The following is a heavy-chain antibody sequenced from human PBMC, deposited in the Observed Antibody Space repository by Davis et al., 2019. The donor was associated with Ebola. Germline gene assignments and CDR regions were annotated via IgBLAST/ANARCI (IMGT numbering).Heavy chain of an antibody. D-gene: IGHD3-10*01. CDR1: GFTFTTYA. Sequence: GESLKISCAASGFTFTTYAMHWVRQAPAKGLEWVAVVSYDGSNQYYSDSVKGRFTISRDNSKNTLYLQMNSLRAEDTAVYFCARGGDYYGSGTYRFDYWGQGTLVTVSS. J-gene: IGHJ4*02. V-gene: IGHV3-30-3*01. CDR3: ARGGDYYGSGTYRFDY. CDR2: VSYDGSNQ.